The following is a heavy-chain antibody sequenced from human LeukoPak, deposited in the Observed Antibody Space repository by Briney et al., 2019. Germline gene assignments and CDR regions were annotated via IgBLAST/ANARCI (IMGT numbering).Heavy chain of an antibody. CDR1: GFTFSSYE. J-gene: IGHJ6*03. CDR3: ARASYSSGWTSYYYYMDV. Sequence: PGGSLRLSCAASGFTFSSYEMNWVRQAPGKGLEWVSYISSSGSTIYYADSVKGRFTISRDNAKNSLYLQMNSLRAEDTAVYYCARASYSSGWTSYYYYMDVWGKGTTVTISS. D-gene: IGHD6-19*01. V-gene: IGHV3-48*03. CDR2: ISSSGSTI.